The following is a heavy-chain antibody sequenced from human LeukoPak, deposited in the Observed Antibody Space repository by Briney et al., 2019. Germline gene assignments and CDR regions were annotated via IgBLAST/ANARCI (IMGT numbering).Heavy chain of an antibody. CDR2: VSHTGTT. J-gene: IGHJ5*02. D-gene: IGHD2-8*01. CDR3: ARVSGVLMMYAPRLLPDL. Sequence: SETLSLTCVVSGFSISTNFWGWIRQSPGKGLEWIGCVSHTGTTYYNLSLKSRVTISIDMSKNHFSLNVTSVTATDTAVYYCARVSGVLMMYAPRLLPDLWGQGTRVTVSS. V-gene: IGHV4-38-2*01. CDR1: GFSISTNF.